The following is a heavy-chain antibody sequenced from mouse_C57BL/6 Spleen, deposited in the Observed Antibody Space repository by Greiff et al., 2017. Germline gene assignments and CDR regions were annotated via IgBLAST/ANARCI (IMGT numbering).Heavy chain of an antibody. CDR1: GYTFTGYW. D-gene: IGHD2-1*01. Sequence: QVQLQQSGAELMKPGASVKLSCKATGYTFTGYWIEWVKQRPGHGLEWIGAILPGSGSTNYNEKFKGKATFTAVTSSNKAYMQLSSLTTEDSAIDYCSGHRLGGNYVGYWGQGTLVTVSA. J-gene: IGHJ3*01. CDR2: ILPGSGST. CDR3: SGHRLGGNYVGY. V-gene: IGHV1-9*01.